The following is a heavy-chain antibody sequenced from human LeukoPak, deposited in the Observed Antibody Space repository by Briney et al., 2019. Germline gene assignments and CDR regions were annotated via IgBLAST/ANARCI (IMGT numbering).Heavy chain of an antibody. D-gene: IGHD4-11*01. CDR3: ARASPGTTVTFDY. J-gene: IGHJ4*02. CDR2: INPNSGGT. V-gene: IGHV1-2*02. Sequence: ASVRVSCKASGYTFTGYYMHWVRQAPGQGLEWMGWINPNSGGTNYAQKFQGRVTMTRDTSISTAYMELSRLRSDDTAVYYCARASPGTTVTFDYWGQGTLVTVSS. CDR1: GYTFTGYY.